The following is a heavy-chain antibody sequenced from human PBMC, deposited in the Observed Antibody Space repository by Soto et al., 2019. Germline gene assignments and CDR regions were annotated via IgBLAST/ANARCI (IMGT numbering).Heavy chain of an antibody. D-gene: IGHD3-3*01. CDR2: LYYSGNT. V-gene: IGHV4-39*01. J-gene: IGHJ6*02. CDR3: ARHIGPTFFGVVQRYYYYGMDV. Sequence: QPQLQESGPGLVKPSESLSLTCSVSGDSVSSSSHCWAWIRQPPGKEMEWIGSLYYSGNTDYSPSLKSRVSISVDMSKSQFSLNLSSVTAAETAIYYCARHIGPTFFGVVQRYYYYGMDVWGHGTTVTVSS. CDR1: GDSVSSSSHC.